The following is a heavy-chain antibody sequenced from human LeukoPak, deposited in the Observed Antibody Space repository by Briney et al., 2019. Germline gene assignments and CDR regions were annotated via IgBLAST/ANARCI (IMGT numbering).Heavy chain of an antibody. Sequence: PGVSLRLSCAASGFTVSSNYMSWVRQAPGKGLEWVSVIYSGGSTYYADSVKGRFTISRDNSKNTLYLQMNSLRAEDTAVYYCAREYYYGSGSYGSDYWGQGTLVTVSS. CDR3: AREYYYGSGSYGSDY. D-gene: IGHD3-10*01. V-gene: IGHV3-53*01. CDR1: GFTVSSNY. J-gene: IGHJ4*02. CDR2: IYSGGST.